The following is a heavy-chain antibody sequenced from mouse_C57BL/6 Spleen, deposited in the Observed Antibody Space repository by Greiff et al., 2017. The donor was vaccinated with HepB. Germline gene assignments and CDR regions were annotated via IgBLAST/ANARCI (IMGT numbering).Heavy chain of an antibody. V-gene: IGHV5-4*01. CDR2: ISDGGSYT. D-gene: IGHD1-1*01. J-gene: IGHJ2*01. CDR3: ARDRYYYGGYFDY. CDR1: GFTFSSYA. Sequence: DVMLVESGGGLVKPGGSLKLSCAASGFTFSSYAMSWVRQTPEKRLEWVATISDGGSYTYYPDNVKGRFTISRDNAKNNLYLQMSHLKSEDTAMYYCARDRYYYGGYFDYWGQGTTLTVSS.